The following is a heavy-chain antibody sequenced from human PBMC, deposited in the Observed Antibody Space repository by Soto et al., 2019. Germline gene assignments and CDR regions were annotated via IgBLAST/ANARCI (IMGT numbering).Heavy chain of an antibody. CDR2: INAGNGNT. CDR3: ARAWVVVTAPDY. V-gene: IGHV1-3*05. D-gene: IGHD2-21*02. CDR1: GYTFTSYA. Sequence: QVQLVQSGAEEKKPGASVQVSCKASGYTFTSYAMHWVRQAPGQRLEWMGWINAGNGNTKYSQKFQGRVTITRDTSASTAYMELSSLRSEDTAVYYCARAWVVVTAPDYWGQGTLVTVCS. J-gene: IGHJ4*02.